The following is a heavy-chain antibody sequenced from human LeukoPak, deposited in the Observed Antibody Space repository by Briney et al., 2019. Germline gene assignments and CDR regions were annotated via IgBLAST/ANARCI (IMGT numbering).Heavy chain of an antibody. CDR2: ISSSSSYI. V-gene: IGHV3-21*01. Sequence: RGSLRLSCAASGFTFSSYSMNWVRQAPGKGLEWVSSISSSSSYIYYADSVRGRFTISRDNAKNSLYLQMNSLRAEDTAVYYCARDRQYSGYEWDYWGQGTLVTVSS. J-gene: IGHJ4*02. CDR3: ARDRQYSGYEWDY. D-gene: IGHD5-12*01. CDR1: GFTFSSYS.